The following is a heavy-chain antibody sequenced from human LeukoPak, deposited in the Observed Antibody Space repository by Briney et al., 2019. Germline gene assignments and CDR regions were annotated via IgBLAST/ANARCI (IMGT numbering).Heavy chain of an antibody. CDR1: GGSISGGGYY. CDR2: IYYSGST. Sequence: SQTLSLTCTVSGGSISGGGYYWSWIRQHPGKGLEWIGYIYYSGSTYYNLSLKSRVTISVDTSKNQFSLKLSSVTAADTAVYYCARAGYCGGDCYLNWFDPWGQGTLVTVSS. CDR3: ARAGYCGGDCYLNWFDP. D-gene: IGHD2-21*02. J-gene: IGHJ5*02. V-gene: IGHV4-31*03.